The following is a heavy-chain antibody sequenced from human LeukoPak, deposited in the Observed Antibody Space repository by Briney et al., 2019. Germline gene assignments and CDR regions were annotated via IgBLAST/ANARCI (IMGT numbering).Heavy chain of an antibody. D-gene: IGHD1-26*01. V-gene: IGHV1-18*01. CDR1: GYTFTSYG. J-gene: IGHJ6*02. Sequence: GASVKVSCKASGYTFTSYGISWVRQAPGQGLEWMGWISAYNGNTNYAQKLQGRVTMTTDTSTSTAYMELRSLRSDDTAVNYCARGVGATVYYYGMDVWGQGTTVTVSS. CDR3: ARGVGATVYYYGMDV. CDR2: ISAYNGNT.